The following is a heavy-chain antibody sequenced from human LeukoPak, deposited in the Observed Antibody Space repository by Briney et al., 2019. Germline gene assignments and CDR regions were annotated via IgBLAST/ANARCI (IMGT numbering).Heavy chain of an antibody. J-gene: IGHJ6*03. Sequence: PSQTLSLTCTVSGGFISSGGYYWSWIRQHPGKGLEWIGYIYYSGSTYYNPSLKSRVTISVDTSKNQFSLKLSSVTAADTAVYYCARSKPYYYYYMDVWGKGTTVTVSS. CDR2: IYYSGST. V-gene: IGHV4-31*03. CDR1: GGFISSGGYY. CDR3: ARSKPYYYYYMDV.